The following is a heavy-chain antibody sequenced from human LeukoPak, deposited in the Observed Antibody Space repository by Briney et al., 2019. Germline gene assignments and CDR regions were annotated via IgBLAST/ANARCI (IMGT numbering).Heavy chain of an antibody. CDR1: GGSISSYY. CDR2: ISTSGNS. J-gene: IGHJ3*02. V-gene: IGHV4-4*07. Sequence: PSETLSLTCTVSGGSISSYYWTWIRQPAGKGLEWIGRISTSGNSNYNPSLKSRVTMSLDTSKNHFSLNLSSVTAADTAVYYCARENSSSYRAFDIWGQGTMVTVSS. CDR3: ARENSSSYRAFDI. D-gene: IGHD6-13*01.